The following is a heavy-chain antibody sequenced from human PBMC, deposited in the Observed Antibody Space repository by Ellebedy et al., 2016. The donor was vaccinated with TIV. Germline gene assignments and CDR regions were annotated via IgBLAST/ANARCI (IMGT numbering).Heavy chain of an antibody. CDR1: GFTFNKYA. CDR3: ASIGVVGAIDAFDI. V-gene: IGHV3-30*04. Sequence: PGGSLRLSCAASGFTFNKYAFHWVRQAPGKGLEWVSIITYDGNNKYYADAVKGRFTISRDNSKNTLYLQMNSLRAEDTAVYYCASIGVVGAIDAFDIWGQGTMVTVSS. J-gene: IGHJ3*02. CDR2: ITYDGNNK. D-gene: IGHD1-26*01.